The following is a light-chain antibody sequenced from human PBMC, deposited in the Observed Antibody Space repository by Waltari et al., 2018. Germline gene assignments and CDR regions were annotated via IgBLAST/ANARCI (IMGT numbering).Light chain of an antibody. CDR1: SSDIGAYNY. CDR2: EVS. V-gene: IGLV2-8*01. CDR3: ASYAGNNNYV. J-gene: IGLJ1*01. Sequence: QSALTQPPSASGSPGQSVTIPCTATSSDIGAYNYVSWYQMHPGKAPKLLIYEVSNGTSGVPDSSSGSKSGKTASLTVSGLQAEDEAEYFCASYAGNNNYVFGSGTKVTVL.